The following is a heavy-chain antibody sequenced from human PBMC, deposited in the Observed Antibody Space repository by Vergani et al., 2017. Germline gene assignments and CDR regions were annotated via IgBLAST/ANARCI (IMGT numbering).Heavy chain of an antibody. V-gene: IGHV1-69*04. CDR2: IIPILGIA. CDR3: ARGYSYGSRNWFDP. D-gene: IGHD5-18*01. J-gene: IGHJ5*02. CDR1: GGTFSSYA. Sequence: QVQLVQSGAEVKKPGSSVKVSCKASGGTFSSYAISWVRQAPGQGLEWMGRIIPILGIANYAQKFQGRVTITADKSTSTAYMELSSLRSEDTAVYYCARGYSYGSRNWFDPWGQGTLVTVSS.